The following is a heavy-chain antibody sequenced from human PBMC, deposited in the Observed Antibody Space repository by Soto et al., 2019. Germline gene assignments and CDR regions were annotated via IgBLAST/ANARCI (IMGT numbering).Heavy chain of an antibody. D-gene: IGHD1-26*01. Sequence: QITLKESGPTLVKFTETLSLTCTFSGFSLTTSGVGVGWIRQPPVKALEWLALVYWDDDKRYLPSLKSRLTITRDTSKDQVFLTMTNMDPVDTATYYCAHVVGAAYDFWGQGTLVTVSS. CDR3: AHVVGAAYDF. V-gene: IGHV2-5*02. J-gene: IGHJ4*02. CDR1: GFSLTTSGVG. CDR2: VYWDDDK.